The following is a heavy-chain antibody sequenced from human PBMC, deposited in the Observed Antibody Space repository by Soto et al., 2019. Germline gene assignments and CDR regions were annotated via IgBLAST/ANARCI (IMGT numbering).Heavy chain of an antibody. V-gene: IGHV3-30-3*02. J-gene: IGHJ5*02. D-gene: IGHD3-22*01. CDR2: ISFDGSNE. CDR1: GFTFSIYA. CDR3: AKTYYYDKSGYYKNWFDP. Sequence: WGSLRISCASSGFTFSIYAMHWIRQAPGKGLEWVAIISFDGSNEYYADSVKGRFTISRDNSKNTLYLQVRSLRAEDTAVYYCAKTYYYDKSGYYKNWFDPWGQGTLVTVSS.